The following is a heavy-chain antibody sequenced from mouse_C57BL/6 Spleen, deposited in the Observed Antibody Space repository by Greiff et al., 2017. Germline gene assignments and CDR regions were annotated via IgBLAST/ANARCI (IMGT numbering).Heavy chain of an antibody. Sequence: EVHLVESGGDLVKPGGSLKLSCAASGFTFSSYGMSWVRQTPDKRLEWVATISSGGSYTYYPDSVKGRFTISRDNAKNTLYLQMSSLKSEDTAMYYCARQGTTVVDYFDYWGQGTTLTVSS. V-gene: IGHV5-6*01. CDR3: ARQGTTVVDYFDY. CDR2: ISSGGSYT. D-gene: IGHD1-1*01. J-gene: IGHJ2*01. CDR1: GFTFSSYG.